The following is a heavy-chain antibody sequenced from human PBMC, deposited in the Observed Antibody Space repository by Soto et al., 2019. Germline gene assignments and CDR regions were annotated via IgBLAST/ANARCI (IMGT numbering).Heavy chain of an antibody. CDR3: ATYCGSPSCYMGGYS. CDR2: INTDGSST. Sequence: EVQLVESGGGLVQPGGSLRLSCAASGFTFSRYWMQWVRQAPGKGLVWVSYINTDGSSTSYADSVKGRFTISRDNAKNTLYLLVNSLSAEDTAVYSCATYCGSPSCYMGGYSWAQGTLVTVSS. V-gene: IGHV3-74*01. CDR1: GFTFSRYW. D-gene: IGHD2-2*02. J-gene: IGHJ4*02.